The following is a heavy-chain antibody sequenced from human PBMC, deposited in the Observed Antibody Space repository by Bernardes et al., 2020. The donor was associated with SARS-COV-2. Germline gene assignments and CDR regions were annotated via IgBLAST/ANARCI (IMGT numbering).Heavy chain of an antibody. V-gene: IGHV3-9*01. CDR1: GFTFDDYA. CDR2: ISWNSGSI. D-gene: IGHD3-22*01. J-gene: IGHJ4*02. Sequence: GGSLRLSCAASGFTFDDYAMHWVRQAPGKGLEWVSGISWNSGSIGYADSVKGRFTISRDNAKNSLYLQMNSLRAEDTALYYCAKTYYYDSSGPPYFDYWGQGTLVTVSS. CDR3: AKTYYYDSSGPPYFDY.